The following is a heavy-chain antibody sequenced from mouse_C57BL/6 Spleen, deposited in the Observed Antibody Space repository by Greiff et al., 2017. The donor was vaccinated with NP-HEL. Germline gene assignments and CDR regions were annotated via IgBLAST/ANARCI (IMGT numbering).Heavy chain of an antibody. CDR2: INPSSGYT. V-gene: IGHV1-7*01. CDR1: GYTFTSYW. CDR3: ARDTTVVEDAMDY. J-gene: IGHJ4*01. Sequence: VQLQESGAELAKPGASVKLSCKASGYTFTSYWMHWVKQRPGQGLEWIGYINPSSGYTKYNQKFKDKATLTADKSSSTAYMQLSSLTYEYAAVYYCARDTTVVEDAMDYWGQGTSVTVSS. D-gene: IGHD1-1*01.